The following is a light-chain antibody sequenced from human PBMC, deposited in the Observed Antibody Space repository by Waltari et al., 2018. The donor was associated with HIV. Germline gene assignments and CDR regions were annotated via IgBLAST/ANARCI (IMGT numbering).Light chain of an antibody. CDR3: QSYDSSLSVNWV. CDR1: TSNIGAGYD. CDR2: GNT. V-gene: IGLV1-40*01. Sequence: QSVLTQPPSVSGAPGQRVTISCTGITSNIGAGYDVHWYQHLPGTAPKLLIYGNTNRPSGVPDRFSGSRSGTSSSLAITGLQAEEEAVYYCQSYDSSLSVNWVFGGGTKLTVL. J-gene: IGLJ3*02.